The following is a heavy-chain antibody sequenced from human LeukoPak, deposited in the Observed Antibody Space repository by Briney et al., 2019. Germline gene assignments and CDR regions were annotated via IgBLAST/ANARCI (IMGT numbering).Heavy chain of an antibody. CDR3: ATSGFSGYGHPS. V-gene: IGHV3-23*01. J-gene: IGHJ5*02. CDR1: GFTFRSYS. D-gene: IGHD5-12*01. Sequence: PGGSLRLSCAASGFTFRSYSMAWVRLAPGKGLEWVSVIRGGADDTSYADSVKGRFTISRDNSKNTLFLQMDGLRVEDTAVYYCATSGFSGYGHPSWGQGTLVTVSS. CDR2: IRGGADDT.